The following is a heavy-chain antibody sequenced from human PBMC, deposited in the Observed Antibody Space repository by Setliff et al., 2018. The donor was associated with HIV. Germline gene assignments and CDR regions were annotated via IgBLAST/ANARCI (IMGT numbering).Heavy chain of an antibody. J-gene: IGHJ6*03. D-gene: IGHD2-2*01. CDR1: GFTFSSYS. CDR2: ISGTGADT. CDR3: AKSCDVPSKPGPYYYSMDV. Sequence: LSLSCAASGFTFSSYSMTWVRQAPGKGLEWVSSISGTGADTYYADSVKGRFTISRDNSKNTLFLQLNSLRVDDTAVYYCAKSCDVPSKPGPYYYSMDVWGKGTTVTVSS. V-gene: IGHV3-23*01.